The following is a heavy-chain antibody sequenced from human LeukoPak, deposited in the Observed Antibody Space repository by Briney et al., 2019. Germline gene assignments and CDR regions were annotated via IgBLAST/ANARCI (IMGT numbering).Heavy chain of an antibody. J-gene: IGHJ4*02. CDR1: GFSLSSKW. CDR3: ASQFSGGGH. Sequence: GGSLRLSCAVSGFSLSSKWMHWVRQAPGKGLVWVSRISSDGSSTHYADSVKGRFTVSRDNAKNTLFLQMNSLRAEDTAVYYCASQFSGGGHWGQGTLVAVSS. V-gene: IGHV3-74*01. D-gene: IGHD3-10*01. CDR2: ISSDGSST.